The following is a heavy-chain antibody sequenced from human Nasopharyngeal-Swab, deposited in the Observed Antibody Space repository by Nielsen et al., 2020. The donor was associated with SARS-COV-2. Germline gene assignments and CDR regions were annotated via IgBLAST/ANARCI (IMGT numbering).Heavy chain of an antibody. CDR2: IRSDTRNI. CDR3: AKDLGGSGWTYYFDS. J-gene: IGHJ4*02. Sequence: GESLKISCAASGFTFSSCGVYWVRQAPDKGLEWVAFIRSDTRNILYGDSVKGRFTISRDNSKNTLYLQMTSLRPEDTAMYYCAKDLGGSGWTYYFDSWGQGTLVTVSS. V-gene: IGHV3-30*02. D-gene: IGHD6-19*01. CDR1: GFTFSSCG.